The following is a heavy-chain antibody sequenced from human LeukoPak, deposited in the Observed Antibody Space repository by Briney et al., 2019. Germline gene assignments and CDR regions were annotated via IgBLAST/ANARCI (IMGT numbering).Heavy chain of an antibody. V-gene: IGHV4-34*01. Sequence: RPSETLSLTCAVYGGSFSGYYWSWVRQPPGKGLEWIGEINHSGSTNYNPSLKSRVTISVDASKNQFSLKLSSVTAADTAVNYCARGEYSSSSWFDPWGQGTLVTVSS. CDR3: ARGEYSSSSWFDP. D-gene: IGHD6-6*01. CDR2: INHSGST. J-gene: IGHJ5*02. CDR1: GGSFSGYY.